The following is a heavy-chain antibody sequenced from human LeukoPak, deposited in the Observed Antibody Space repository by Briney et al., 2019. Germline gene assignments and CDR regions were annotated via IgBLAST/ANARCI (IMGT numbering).Heavy chain of an antibody. J-gene: IGHJ4*02. CDR1: GGSISSNNW. CDR2: IYHSGST. D-gene: IGHD1-26*01. CDR3: ARLIVGTSTRFDY. Sequence: PSETLSLTCAVSGGSISSNNWRSWVRQPPGKGLEWIGEIYHSGSTNYNPSLKSRVTISIDKSKNQFSLKLSSVTAADTAVYYCARLIVGTSTRFDYWGQGTLVTVSS. V-gene: IGHV4-4*02.